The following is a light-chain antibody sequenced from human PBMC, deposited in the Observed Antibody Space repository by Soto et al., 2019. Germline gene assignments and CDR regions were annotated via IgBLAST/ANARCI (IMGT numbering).Light chain of an antibody. V-gene: IGKV3-20*01. J-gene: IGKJ2*01. CDR3: HHYGSSPPYT. CDR2: GAS. CDR1: ETITNND. Sequence: EIVLLQSPDILSLSPGERATVSCRASETITNNDLAWYQQKPGQAPRLLLYGASTRPTGTPDKFSGSRSGTDFTLTIDRLEPEEFAVYFCHHYGSSPPYTFGRGTRLDIK.